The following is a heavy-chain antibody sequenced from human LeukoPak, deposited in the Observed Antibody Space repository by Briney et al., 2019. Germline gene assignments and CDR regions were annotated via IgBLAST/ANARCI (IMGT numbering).Heavy chain of an antibody. CDR2: ISWNSGNI. D-gene: IGHD2-2*01. J-gene: IGHJ4*02. V-gene: IGHV3-9*01. CDR1: GFTFDDHA. CDR3: AKETSGRDFDY. Sequence: GGSLRLSCAASGFTFDDHAMHWVRQAPGKGLEWVSGISWNSGNIDYADSVKGRFTISRDNAKNSLYLQMNSLRAEDTALYYCAKETSGRDFDYWGQGTLVTVSS.